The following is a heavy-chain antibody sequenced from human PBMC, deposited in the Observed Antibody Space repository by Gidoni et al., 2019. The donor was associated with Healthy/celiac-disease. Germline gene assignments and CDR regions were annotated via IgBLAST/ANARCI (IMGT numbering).Heavy chain of an antibody. CDR2: IYYSGST. V-gene: IGHV4-31*01. CDR3: ARAAAIGYCSGGSCYNAFDI. D-gene: IGHD2-15*01. Sequence: QAQLQESGPGQVKPSQTLSLTCTVAGGPISRGGYCWSWIRQHPGKGLEWIGYIYYSGSTYYNPSLKSLVTISVDTSKNQFSLKLSSVTAADTAVYYCARAAAIGYCSGGSCYNAFDIWGQGTMVTVSS. CDR1: GGPISRGGYC. J-gene: IGHJ3*02.